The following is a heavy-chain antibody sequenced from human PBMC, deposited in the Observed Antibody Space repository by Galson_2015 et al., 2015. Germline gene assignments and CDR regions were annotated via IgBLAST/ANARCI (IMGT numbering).Heavy chain of an antibody. J-gene: IGHJ5*02. V-gene: IGHV1-46*01. D-gene: IGHD2-15*01. Sequence: QSGAEVKKPGESLKISCKASGYTLTSNFMHWVRQAPGQGLEWMGQINPSGGSASYAQKFQGRVTMTRDTSTSTVYMELSSLRSEDTAVYYCARGIYCGGGSCPSDPWGQGTLVTVSS. CDR3: ARGIYCGGGSCPSDP. CDR1: GYTLTSNF. CDR2: INPSGGSA.